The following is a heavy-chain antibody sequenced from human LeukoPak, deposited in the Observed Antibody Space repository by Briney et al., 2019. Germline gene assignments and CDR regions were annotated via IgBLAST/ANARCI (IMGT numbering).Heavy chain of an antibody. CDR2: INSDGSST. V-gene: IGHV3-74*01. CDR1: GFTFSSYW. Sequence: GGSLRLSCAASGFTFSSYWMHWVRQAPGKGLVWVSRINSDGSSTSHADSVKGRFTISRDNAKNTLYLQMNSLRAEDTAVYYCARGVVVVVPATYNWFDPWGQGTLVTVSS. CDR3: ARGVVVVVPATYNWFDP. D-gene: IGHD2-2*01. J-gene: IGHJ5*02.